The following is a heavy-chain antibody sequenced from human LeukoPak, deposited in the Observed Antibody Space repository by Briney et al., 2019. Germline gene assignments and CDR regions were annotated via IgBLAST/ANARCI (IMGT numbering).Heavy chain of an antibody. J-gene: IGHJ5*02. D-gene: IGHD3-3*01. V-gene: IGHV1-8*03. CDR3: ARAYDFWSGYYHPRFDP. CDR2: MNPNSGNT. CDR1: GYTFTGYD. Sequence: ASVKVSCKASGYTFTGYDINWVRQATGQGLEWMGWMNPNSGNTGYAQKFQGRVTITRNTSISTAYMELSSLRSEDTAVYYCARAYDFWSGYYHPRFDPWGQGTLVTVSS.